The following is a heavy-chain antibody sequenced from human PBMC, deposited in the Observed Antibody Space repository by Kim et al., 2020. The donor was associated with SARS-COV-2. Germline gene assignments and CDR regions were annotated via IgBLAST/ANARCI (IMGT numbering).Heavy chain of an antibody. Sequence: SETLSLTCTVSGDSINTYYWTWIRQPPGKGLEWIGYIHDSGSTNYNPSLKSLVTISMDNSKNQFSLKVNSVTAADTAVYYCAREWAGSAWAGNWFDPWGQGTLVTVSS. CDR1: GDSINTYY. D-gene: IGHD6-19*01. CDR3: AREWAGSAWAGNWFDP. J-gene: IGHJ5*02. CDR2: IHDSGST. V-gene: IGHV4-59*01.